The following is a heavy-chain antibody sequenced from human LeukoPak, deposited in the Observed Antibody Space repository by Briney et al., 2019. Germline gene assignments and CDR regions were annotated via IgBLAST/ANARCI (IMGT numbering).Heavy chain of an antibody. CDR2: ISDTVRDT. CDR1: GFTFSAYG. Sequence: PGESLRLSCAASGFTFSAYGMSWVRQAPGKGLEWVSHISDTVRDTWYANSVKGRFIISRDNSRDTVYLQMSSLRPEDTALYFCAKDDYGELFAYWGQGTLVTVSS. CDR3: AKDDYGELFAY. D-gene: IGHD3-10*01. V-gene: IGHV3-23*01. J-gene: IGHJ4*02.